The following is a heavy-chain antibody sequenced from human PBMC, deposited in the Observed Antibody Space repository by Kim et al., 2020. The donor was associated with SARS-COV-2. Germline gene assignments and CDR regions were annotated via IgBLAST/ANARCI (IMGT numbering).Heavy chain of an antibody. Sequence: YDAEVVKGRFTSSRDNPENTLYLQRNSLGAEDTAVYYCAGRAAASTHFDYWGQGTLVTVSS. J-gene: IGHJ4*02. D-gene: IGHD6-25*01. CDR3: AGRAAASTHFDY. V-gene: IGHV3-23*01.